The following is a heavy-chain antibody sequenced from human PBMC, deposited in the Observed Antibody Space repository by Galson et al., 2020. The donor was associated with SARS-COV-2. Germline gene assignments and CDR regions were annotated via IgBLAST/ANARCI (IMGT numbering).Heavy chain of an antibody. CDR3: ARRDTNSWRFDY. CDR2: INPNSGGT. D-gene: IGHD6-13*01. V-gene: IGHV1-2*02. CDR1: GYTFTDYN. Sequence: ASVKVSCKASGYTFTDYNIHWVRQVPGPRLEWMGWINPNSGGTNSAQMFQGRVTMTSDTSITTAYMELSRLTSDDVAVYYCARRDTNSWRFDYWGQGTLVTVSS. J-gene: IGHJ4*02.